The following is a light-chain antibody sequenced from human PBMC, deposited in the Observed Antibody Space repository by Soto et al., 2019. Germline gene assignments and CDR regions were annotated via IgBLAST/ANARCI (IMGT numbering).Light chain of an antibody. V-gene: IGKV1-6*01. CDR1: QGIRND. CDR3: LQKYFYPFT. CDR2: AAS. J-gene: IGKJ3*01. Sequence: IQLTQSPASLSSSVPERFTITCRASQGIRNDLDWFQQKPGKAPKLLIYAASNLQSGVPARFSGSGSGTDFTLTISSLQPEDFATYYCLQKYFYPFTLGPETNVDI.